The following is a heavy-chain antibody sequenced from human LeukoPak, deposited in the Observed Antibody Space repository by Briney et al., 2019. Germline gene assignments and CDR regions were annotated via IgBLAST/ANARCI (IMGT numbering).Heavy chain of an antibody. CDR3: ARDAIAAAGLNFDY. J-gene: IGHJ4*02. V-gene: IGHV4-61*02. Sequence: PSETLSLTCTVSGGSISSGSYHWSWIRQPAGRGLEWIGRIYTSGSTNYNPSLKSRVTISVDTSKNQFSLKLSSVTAADTAVYYCARDAIAAAGLNFDYWGQGTLVTVSS. CDR2: IYTSGST. CDR1: GGSISSGSYH. D-gene: IGHD6-13*01.